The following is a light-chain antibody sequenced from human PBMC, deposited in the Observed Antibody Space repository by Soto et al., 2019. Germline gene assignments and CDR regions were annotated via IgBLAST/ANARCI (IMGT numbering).Light chain of an antibody. CDR1: TSNIGTNT. Sequence: QSVLTQPPSVSGTPGQRVTISCSGSTSNIGTNTVNWFQHLPGTAPKLLIYTNDQRPSGVPDRFSGSRSGTSASLAISGLQSEDEADYYCATWDDSVDVFGTGTNATV. CDR3: ATWDDSVDV. V-gene: IGLV1-44*01. CDR2: TND. J-gene: IGLJ1*01.